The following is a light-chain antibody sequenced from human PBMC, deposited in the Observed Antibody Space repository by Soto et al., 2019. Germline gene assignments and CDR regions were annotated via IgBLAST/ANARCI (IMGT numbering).Light chain of an antibody. CDR1: QGIRND. J-gene: IGKJ5*01. CDR2: AAS. V-gene: IGKV1-6*01. CDR3: QQSYSTPIT. Sequence: AIQMTQSPSSLSASVGDRVTITCRASQGIRNDLGWYQQKPGKAPKLLIYAASSLQSGVPSRFSGSGSGTDLTITISSLQPEDFETYYCQQSYSTPITFGQGTRLEIK.